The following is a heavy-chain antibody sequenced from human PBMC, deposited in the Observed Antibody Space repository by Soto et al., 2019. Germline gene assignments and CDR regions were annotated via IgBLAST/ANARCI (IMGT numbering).Heavy chain of an antibody. D-gene: IGHD5-12*01. CDR1: GFTFSSYA. CDR3: AKAGSEWLRLRPDY. Sequence: EEQLLESGGGLVQPGGSLRLSCAASGFTFSSYAMSWVRQAPGKGLEWVSAISGSGGSTYYADSVKGRFTISRDNSKNTLYLQMNSLRAEDTAVYYCAKAGSEWLRLRPDYWGQGTLVTVSS. V-gene: IGHV3-23*01. CDR2: ISGSGGST. J-gene: IGHJ4*02.